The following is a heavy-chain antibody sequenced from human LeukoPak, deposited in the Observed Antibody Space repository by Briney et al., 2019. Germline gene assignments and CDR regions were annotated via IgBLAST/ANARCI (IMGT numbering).Heavy chain of an antibody. J-gene: IGHJ3*02. CDR2: INSDGSST. CDR1: GFTFSSYW. Sequence: GGSLRLSCAASGFTFSSYWMHWVRQAPGKGLVWVSHINSDGSSTSYADSVKGRFTISRDNAKNTLYLQMNSLRAEDTAVYYCARDRIPTVTTWTDIWGQGTMVTVSS. CDR3: ARDRIPTVTTWTDI. D-gene: IGHD4-17*01. V-gene: IGHV3-74*01.